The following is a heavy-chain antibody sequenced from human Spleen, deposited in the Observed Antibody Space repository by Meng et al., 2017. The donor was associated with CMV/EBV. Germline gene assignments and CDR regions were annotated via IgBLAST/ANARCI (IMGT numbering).Heavy chain of an antibody. D-gene: IGHD4-17*01. CDR1: GYACTGSC. J-gene: IGHJ5*02. V-gene: IGHV1-2*02. CDR3: ARDSTVTTSNWFDP. Sequence: SGYACTGSCLHWVPQHPGQELEWMGWINPTSGGANYAQKFQSRVTMTRDTSISTAYMQLSRLRSDDTAVYYCARDSTVTTSNWFDPWGQGTLVTVSS. CDR2: INPTSGGA.